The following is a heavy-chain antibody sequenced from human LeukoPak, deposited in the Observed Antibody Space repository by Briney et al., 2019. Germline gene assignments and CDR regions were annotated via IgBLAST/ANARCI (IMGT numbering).Heavy chain of an antibody. V-gene: IGHV3-21*01. CDR3: ARDFGGYTIDY. CDR2: ISSSSSYI. Sequence: PGGSLRLSCAASGFTFSSYSMNWVRQAPGKGLEWVSSISSSSSYIYYADSVKGRFTIPRDNAKNSLYLQMNSLRADDTAVYYCARDFGGYTIDYWGQGTLVTVSS. J-gene: IGHJ4*02. D-gene: IGHD5-18*01. CDR1: GFTFSSYS.